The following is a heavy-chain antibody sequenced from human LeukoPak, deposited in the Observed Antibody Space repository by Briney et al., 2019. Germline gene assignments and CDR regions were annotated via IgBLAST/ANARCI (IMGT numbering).Heavy chain of an antibody. CDR1: GYTFTSYD. V-gene: IGHV1-2*02. CDR3: ARLYGDYGDHFDY. Sequence: ASVKVSCKASGYTFTSYDINWVRQATGQGLEWMGWINPNSGGTNYAQKFQGRVTMTRDTSISTAYMELSRLRSDDTAVYYCARLYGDYGDHFDYWGQGTLVTVSS. J-gene: IGHJ4*02. D-gene: IGHD4-17*01. CDR2: INPNSGGT.